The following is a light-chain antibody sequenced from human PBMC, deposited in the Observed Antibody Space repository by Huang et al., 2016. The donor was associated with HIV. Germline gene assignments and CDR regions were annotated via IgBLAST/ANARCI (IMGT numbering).Light chain of an antibody. CDR2: GAS. CDR3: QQYNSWPPLP. J-gene: IGKJ4*01. CDR1: QNINHK. V-gene: IGKV3-15*01. Sequence: EIVMTQSPATLSVSPGERATLSCRASQNINHKLAWYQQIPGQAPRLLIYGASTRATGFPARFSGSGSGTEFTLTISSLQSEDFALYYCQQYNSWPPLPFGGGTKVEIK.